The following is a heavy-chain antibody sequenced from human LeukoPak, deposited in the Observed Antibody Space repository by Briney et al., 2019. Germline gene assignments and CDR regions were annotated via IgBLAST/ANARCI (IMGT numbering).Heavy chain of an antibody. CDR2: MNPNSGNT. V-gene: IGHV1-8*03. Sequence: ASVKVSCKASGYTFSSHDINWVRQATGQGLEWMGWMNPNSGNTGYAQKFQGRVTITRDTSTATAYMELSSLRSEDTAVYYCTRETSSRYFDYWGQGTLVTVSS. CDR3: TRETSSRYFDY. CDR1: GYTFSSHD. J-gene: IGHJ4*02.